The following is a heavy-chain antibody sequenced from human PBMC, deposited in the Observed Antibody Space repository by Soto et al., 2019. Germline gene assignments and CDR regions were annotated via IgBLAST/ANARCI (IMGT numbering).Heavy chain of an antibody. D-gene: IGHD1-7*01. CDR2: INSDGSST. V-gene: IGHV3-74*01. Sequence: EVQLVESGGGLVQPGGSLRLSCAASGFTFSSYWMHWVRQAPGKGLVWVSRINSDGSSTSYADSVKGRFTISRDDAKNTLYLQMNSLRAEDTAVYYCAREDWNYEGAFDIWGQGTMVTVSS. CDR1: GFTFSSYW. J-gene: IGHJ3*02. CDR3: AREDWNYEGAFDI.